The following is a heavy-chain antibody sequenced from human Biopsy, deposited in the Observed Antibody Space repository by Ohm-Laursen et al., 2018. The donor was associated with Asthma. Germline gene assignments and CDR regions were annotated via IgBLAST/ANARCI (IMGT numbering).Heavy chain of an antibody. CDR1: GASITSSAYY. CDR3: VRHQYSSSWSTFDY. J-gene: IGHJ4*02. Sequence: SETLSLTCAVSGASITSSAYYWGWIRQPPGKRLEWIGSMYYGETTYYSPSLKSRVTISVDTSKNQFSLILSSVTAADTAVYFCVRHQYSSSWSTFDYWGQGALVTVSS. D-gene: IGHD3-22*01. V-gene: IGHV4-39*01. CDR2: MYYGETT.